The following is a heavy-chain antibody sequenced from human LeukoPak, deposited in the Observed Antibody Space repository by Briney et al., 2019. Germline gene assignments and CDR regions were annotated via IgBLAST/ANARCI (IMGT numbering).Heavy chain of an antibody. V-gene: IGHV3-23*01. CDR1: GFTFSSYA. CDR2: ISGSGGST. J-gene: IGHJ4*02. Sequence: GGSLRLSCAASGFTFSSYAIHWVRQAPGKGLEWVSAISGSGGSTYYADSVKGRFTISRDNSKNTLYLQMNSLRAEDTAVYYCAKDVVVVAATRSPYGYWGQGTLVTVSS. CDR3: AKDVVVVAATRSPYGY. D-gene: IGHD2-15*01.